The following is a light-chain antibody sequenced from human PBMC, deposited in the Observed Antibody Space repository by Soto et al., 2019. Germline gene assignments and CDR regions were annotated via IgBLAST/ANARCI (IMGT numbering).Light chain of an antibody. Sequence: EIVLTQSPGTLSLSPGERATLSCRASQSVSGTYLTWYQQKPGQAPRLLIYEASRRATGTPDRFSGSGSGTDLSLTISRLEPEDFAVYYCQHYDSLRWTFGLGTKV. V-gene: IGKV3-20*01. CDR2: EAS. J-gene: IGKJ1*01. CDR1: QSVSGTY. CDR3: QHYDSLRWT.